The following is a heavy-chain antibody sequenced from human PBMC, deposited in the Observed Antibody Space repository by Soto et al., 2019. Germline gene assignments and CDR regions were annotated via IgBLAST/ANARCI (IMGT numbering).Heavy chain of an antibody. V-gene: IGHV4-31*03. CDR3: VRGTDPYKCGF. J-gene: IGHJ4*02. Sequence: QVQLQESGPGLVKPSQTLSLTCTVSGGSISSGGQYWSWVRQHPGKGLEWIGHVHPSGSIYYNPSLQSRLTMSTDTSKSQVSLQLSSVTVADTAVYYCVRGTDPYKCGFWGQGTLVTVSS. D-gene: IGHD6-25*01. CDR2: VHPSGSI. CDR1: GGSISSGGQY.